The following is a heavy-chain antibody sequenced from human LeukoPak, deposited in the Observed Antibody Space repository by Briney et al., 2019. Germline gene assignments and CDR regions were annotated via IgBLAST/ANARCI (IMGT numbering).Heavy chain of an antibody. Sequence: PGGSLRLSCAASGFTFSDYGMHWVRQAPGKGLEWVAFIRSDGSNEYYPDSVKGRLTISRDNSRNTLYLQMNSLRPEDTAVYYCAKGGSASHNWFDPWGQGTLVTVSS. D-gene: IGHD2-15*01. J-gene: IGHJ5*02. CDR1: GFTFSDYG. CDR3: AKGGSASHNWFDP. V-gene: IGHV3-30*02. CDR2: IRSDGSNE.